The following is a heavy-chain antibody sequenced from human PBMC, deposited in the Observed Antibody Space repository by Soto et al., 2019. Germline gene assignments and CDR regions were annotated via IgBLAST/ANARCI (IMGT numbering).Heavy chain of an antibody. CDR3: ARVKRTYYYYGMDV. Sequence: QVQLQQWGAGLLKPSETLSLTCAVYGGSFSGYYWSWIRQPPGKGLEWIGEINHSGSTNYNPSLKSRVTISVDTSKNPCSLKLSSVTAADTAVYYCARVKRTYYYYGMDVWGQGTTVTVSS. V-gene: IGHV4-34*01. CDR2: INHSGST. J-gene: IGHJ6*02. CDR1: GGSFSGYY.